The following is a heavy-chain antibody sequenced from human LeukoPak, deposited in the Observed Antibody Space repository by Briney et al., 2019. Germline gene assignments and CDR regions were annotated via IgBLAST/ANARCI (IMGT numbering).Heavy chain of an antibody. CDR1: GFTFSSYG. J-gene: IGHJ4*02. Sequence: GGSLRLSCAASGFTFSSYGMHWVRQAPGKGLEWVAVISYDGSNKYYADSVKGRFTISRDNSKNTLYLQMNSLRAEDTAVYYCAKDHPSFVVTAISDLDYWGQGTLVTVSS. V-gene: IGHV3-30*18. D-gene: IGHD2-21*02. CDR2: ISYDGSNK. CDR3: AKDHPSFVVTAISDLDY.